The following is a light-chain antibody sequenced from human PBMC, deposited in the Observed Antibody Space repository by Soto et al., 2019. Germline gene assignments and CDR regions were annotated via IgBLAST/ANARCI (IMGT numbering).Light chain of an antibody. Sequence: AIQMTQSPSSLSTSVGDRVTITCRASHGIIFDVAWYQQKPGKAPKLLIYAASSLQRGVPSRFSGSGSVTDFTFTISSLQPEDFATYYCLQDYNYPYTFGQGTKLQIK. J-gene: IGKJ2*01. CDR1: HGIIFD. CDR3: LQDYNYPYT. CDR2: AAS. V-gene: IGKV1-6*01.